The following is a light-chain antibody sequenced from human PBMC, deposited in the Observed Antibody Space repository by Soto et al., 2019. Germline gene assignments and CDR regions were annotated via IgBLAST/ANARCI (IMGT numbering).Light chain of an antibody. J-gene: IGKJ4*01. CDR1: QSVNRY. CDR3: QQRSSWPLA. CDR2: DAS. V-gene: IGKV3-11*01. Sequence: EIVLTQSPATLSLSPGERATLSCRASQSVNRYLAWYQQKPGQAPRLLIYDASNRATGIPARFSGSGSGTDFPLTISSLEPEDFAVYYCQQRSSWPLAFGGGTKVEI.